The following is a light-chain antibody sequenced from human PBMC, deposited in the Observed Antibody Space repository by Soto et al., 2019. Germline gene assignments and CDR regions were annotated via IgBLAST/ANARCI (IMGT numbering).Light chain of an antibody. CDR2: DVS. J-gene: IGLJ3*02. Sequence: QSALTQPASVSGSPGQSSTISCTGTSSDVGGYNYVSWYQQYPGKAPKLMIFDVSNRPSGVSDRFSGSKSGSTAFLTISGLQAEDEADYYCSAYTSSSTRLFGGGTKLTVL. V-gene: IGLV2-14*01. CDR3: SAYTSSSTRL. CDR1: SSDVGGYNY.